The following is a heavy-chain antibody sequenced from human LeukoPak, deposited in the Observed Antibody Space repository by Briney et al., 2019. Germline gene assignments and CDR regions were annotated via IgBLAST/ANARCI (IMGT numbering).Heavy chain of an antibody. V-gene: IGHV3-7*03. Sequence: GGSLRLSCAASRFTFSSYWMSWVRQAPGKGLEWVSNIKQDGSEKYYVDSVKGRFTISRDNAKNSLYLQMNSLRAEDTAMYYCATHSGNERKDAFDMWGQGTMVTVSS. D-gene: IGHD5-12*01. CDR2: IKQDGSEK. CDR3: ATHSGNERKDAFDM. J-gene: IGHJ3*02. CDR1: RFTFSSYW.